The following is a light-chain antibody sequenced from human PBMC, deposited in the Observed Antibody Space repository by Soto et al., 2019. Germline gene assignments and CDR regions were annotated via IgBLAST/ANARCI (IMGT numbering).Light chain of an antibody. CDR1: SSDVGGYNY. J-gene: IGLJ2*01. CDR2: EVT. V-gene: IGLV2-14*01. Sequence: QSALTQPASVSGSPGQSITISCTGTSSDVGGYNYVSWYQQHPGKAPKLMNYEVTDRPSGLSNRFSGSKSGTTASLTISGLQAEDAADYYCSSYTSSNSVVFGGGTKVTVL. CDR3: SSYTSSNSVV.